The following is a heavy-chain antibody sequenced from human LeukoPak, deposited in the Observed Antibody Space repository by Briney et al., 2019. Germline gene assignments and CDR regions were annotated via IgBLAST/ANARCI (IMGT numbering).Heavy chain of an antibody. CDR2: IYSSGST. Sequence: WETLSLTCTVSGGSISSYYWSWIRQPPGKGLEWIGYIYSSGSTNYNPSLKSRVTISVDTSKNQFSLKLSSVTAADTAVYYCARERCSSTSCYTEDYYYMDVWGKGTTVTVSS. CDR3: ARERCSSTSCYTEDYYYMDV. J-gene: IGHJ6*03. V-gene: IGHV4-59*01. CDR1: GGSISSYY. D-gene: IGHD2-2*02.